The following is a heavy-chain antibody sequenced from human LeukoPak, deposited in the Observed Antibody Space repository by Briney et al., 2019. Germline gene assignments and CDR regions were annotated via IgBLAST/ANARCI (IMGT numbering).Heavy chain of an antibody. J-gene: IGHJ6*03. Sequence: SETLTLTCTVSGGSISGYYWSWIRQPPGKGLEWIGYMYYSGSTKYNPSLKSRVTISVDTSKNQLSLKLSSVTAADTAVYYCARQDYYYYMDVWGKGTTVTVSS. V-gene: IGHV4-59*08. CDR3: ARQDYYYYMDV. CDR1: GGSISGYY. CDR2: MYYSGST.